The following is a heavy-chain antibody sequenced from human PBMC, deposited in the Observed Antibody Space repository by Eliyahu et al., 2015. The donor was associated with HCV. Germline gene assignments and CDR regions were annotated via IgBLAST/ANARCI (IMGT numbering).Heavy chain of an antibody. CDR2: IWFDGSE. J-gene: IGHJ6*02. CDR1: GFIFSNYG. CDR3: ARDAYGMDV. V-gene: IGHV3-33*01. Sequence: QEQLVESGGGVVQPGRSLRLSCAASGFIFSNYGMHWVRQAPGRGLGWLALIWFDGSEYYAESVKGRFTISRDNSEKTVSLQMNSLTPDDTAVYYCARDAYGMDVWGQGTTVTVSS.